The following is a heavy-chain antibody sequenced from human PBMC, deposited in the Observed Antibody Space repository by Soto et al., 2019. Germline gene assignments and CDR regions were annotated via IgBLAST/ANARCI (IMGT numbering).Heavy chain of an antibody. CDR3: ATDDDYSNDPYYYYGMDV. D-gene: IGHD4-4*01. J-gene: IGHJ6*02. CDR2: INAGNGNT. CDR1: GYTFTSYA. V-gene: IGHV1-3*01. Sequence: QVQLVQSGAEVKKPGASVKVSCKASGYTFTSYAMHWVRQAPGQRLEWMGWINAGNGNTKYSQKFQGRVTITRDTSASTAYMELSSLRSEDTAVYYCATDDDYSNDPYYYYGMDVWGQGTTVTVSS.